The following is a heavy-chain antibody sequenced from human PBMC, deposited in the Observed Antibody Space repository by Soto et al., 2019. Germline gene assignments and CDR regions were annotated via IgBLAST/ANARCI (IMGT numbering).Heavy chain of an antibody. CDR3: AKDYGMKALPHYLDY. CDR2: ISWDGGST. D-gene: IGHD1-26*01. CDR1: VFTLTNDA. J-gene: IGHJ4*02. V-gene: IGHV3-43*01. Sequence: RLSCAASVFTLTNDAMNWVRQSPGKGLEGVSLISWDGGSTYYGDSVEGRVTVSRDNSKNSLYLQMNSLRTEDTALYYCAKDYGMKALPHYLDYWGQGTLGTVS.